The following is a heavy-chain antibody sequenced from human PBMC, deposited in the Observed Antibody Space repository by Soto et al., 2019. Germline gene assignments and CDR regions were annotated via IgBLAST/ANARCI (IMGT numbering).Heavy chain of an antibody. V-gene: IGHV3-30*18. J-gene: IGHJ6*02. Sequence: GGSLRLSCAASGFTFSSYGMHWVRQAPGKGLEWVAVISYDGSNKYYADSVKGRFTLSRDNSKNTLYLQMNSLRAADKAVYYCAKERPRSKSELLLYYYYYGMDVWGQGTTVTVSS. CDR3: AKERPRSKSELLLYYYYYGMDV. CDR1: GFTFSSYG. D-gene: IGHD1-26*01. CDR2: ISYDGSNK.